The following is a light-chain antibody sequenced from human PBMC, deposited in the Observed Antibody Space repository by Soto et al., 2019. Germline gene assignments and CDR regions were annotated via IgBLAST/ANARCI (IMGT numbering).Light chain of an antibody. CDR3: QQYNSYWT. CDR2: DAS. Sequence: DIQMTQSPSTLSASVGDRVTIICRASQSISSWLAWYQQKPGQAPKLLIYDASSLESGVPSRFSGSGSATEFTLTLSSLQPDDVATYYCQQYNSYWTFCQGTKVEIK. V-gene: IGKV1-5*02. CDR1: QSISSW. J-gene: IGKJ1*01.